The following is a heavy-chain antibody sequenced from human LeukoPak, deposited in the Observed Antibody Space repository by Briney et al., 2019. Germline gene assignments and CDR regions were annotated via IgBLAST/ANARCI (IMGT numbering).Heavy chain of an antibody. CDR1: GFTFSSYA. V-gene: IGHV3-30-3*01. CDR3: ARKLTYYYDSSGYSDY. Sequence: GGSLRLSCAASGFTFSSYAMHWVRQAPGKGLEWVAVISYDGSNKYYADSVKGRFTISRDNSKNTLYLQMNSLRAEDTAVYYCARKLTYYYDSSGYSDYWGQGTLVTVSS. D-gene: IGHD3-22*01. J-gene: IGHJ4*02. CDR2: ISYDGSNK.